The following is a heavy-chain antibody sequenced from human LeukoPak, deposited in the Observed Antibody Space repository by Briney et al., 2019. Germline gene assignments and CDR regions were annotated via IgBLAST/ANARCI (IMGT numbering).Heavy chain of an antibody. Sequence: GGSLRLSCAASGFAFSDHYIDWVRQAPGKGLEWVGRSRDKGNSYTTAYAASVRGRFTISRDDSKNSLYLQMNSLRAEDTAVYYCAKAINTQRTTVTTLFDYWGQGTLVTVSS. CDR2: SRDKGNSYTT. CDR3: AKAINTQRTTVTTLFDY. V-gene: IGHV3-72*01. CDR1: GFAFSDHY. J-gene: IGHJ4*02. D-gene: IGHD4-17*01.